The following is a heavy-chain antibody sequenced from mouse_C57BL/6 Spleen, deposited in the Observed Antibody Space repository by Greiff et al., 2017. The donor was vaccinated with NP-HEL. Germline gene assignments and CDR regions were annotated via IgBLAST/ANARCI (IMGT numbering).Heavy chain of an antibody. V-gene: IGHV1-64*01. CDR2: IHPNSGST. CDR1: GYTFTSYW. J-gene: IGHJ2*01. D-gene: IGHD4-1*02. CDR3: ASSPNWDYDY. Sequence: QVHVKQPGAELVKPGASVKLSCKASGYTFTSYWMHWVKQRPGQGLEWIGMIHPNSGSTNYNEKFKSKATLTVDKSSSTAYMQLSSLTSEDSAVYYCASSPNWDYDYWGQGTTLTVSS.